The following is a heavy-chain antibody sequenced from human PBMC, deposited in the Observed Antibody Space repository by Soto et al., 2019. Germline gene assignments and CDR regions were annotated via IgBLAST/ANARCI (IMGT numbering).Heavy chain of an antibody. D-gene: IGHD2-21*01. CDR1: GYPFTSYG. V-gene: IGHV1-18*01. CDR2: ISAYNGKT. J-gene: IGHJ1*01. CDR3: ARDRLIAVTDLLPY. Sequence: ASVKVSCKASGYPFTSYGRNWVRPAPGQGPEWMGWISAYNGKTSYTQKFQGRVTMTTDTSTSTAYMELRSLRSDDTAVYYCARDRLIAVTDLLPYWGQGTLVPGSA.